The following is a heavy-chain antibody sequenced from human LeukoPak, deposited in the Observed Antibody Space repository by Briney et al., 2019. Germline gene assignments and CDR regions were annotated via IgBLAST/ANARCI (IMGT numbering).Heavy chain of an antibody. D-gene: IGHD3-22*01. CDR3: ARVPSGVITTWDAFDI. Sequence: SETLSLTCTVSGGSISSGSYYWSWIRQPAGKGLEWIGRIYTSGSTNYNPSLKSRATMSIDTSKNQFSLKLSSVTAADTAVYYCARVPSGVITTWDAFDIWGQGTMVTVSS. V-gene: IGHV4-61*02. J-gene: IGHJ3*02. CDR1: GGSISSGSYY. CDR2: IYTSGST.